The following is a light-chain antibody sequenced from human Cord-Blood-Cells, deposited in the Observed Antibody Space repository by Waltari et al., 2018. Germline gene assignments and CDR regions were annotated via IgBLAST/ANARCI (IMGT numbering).Light chain of an antibody. CDR3: QQLNSYPHT. Sequence: DIPLTQSPSFLSASVGDRVTITCRASQGISSYLAWYQQKPGEAPRLLIYAASTLQSGVPSRFSGSGSGTEFTLIISSLQPEDFATFYCQQLNSYPHTCDQGTKLEI. J-gene: IGKJ2*01. CDR2: AAS. CDR1: QGISSY. V-gene: IGKV1-9*01.